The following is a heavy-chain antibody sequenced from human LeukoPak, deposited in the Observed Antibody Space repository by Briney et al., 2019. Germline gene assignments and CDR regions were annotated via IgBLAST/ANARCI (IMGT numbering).Heavy chain of an antibody. CDR2: TYYRSKWYN. J-gene: IGHJ5*02. V-gene: IGHV6-1*01. CDR3: ARVQDYYDSSGPTSVWFDP. CDR1: GDSVSSNSAA. D-gene: IGHD3-22*01. Sequence: QTLSLTCAISGDSVSSNSAAWNWIRQSPSRGLEWLGRTYYRSKWYNEYAVSVKSRITFNPDTSKNQLSLQLNSVTPEDTAVYYCARVQDYYDSSGPTSVWFDPWGQGTLVTVSS.